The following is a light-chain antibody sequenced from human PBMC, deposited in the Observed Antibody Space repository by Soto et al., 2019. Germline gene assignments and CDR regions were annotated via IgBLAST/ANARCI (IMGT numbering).Light chain of an antibody. V-gene: IGKV3-20*01. Sequence: EIVFAQSPGTLPLSPGERATLSCRASQSVTNSFLAWYQPKPGQAPRLLIYGASRRETGIPDRFTGSGSGTDFTLTISRLEHEDFAVAYCQQYVSSPWAFGQGTKVDIK. CDR3: QQYVSSPWA. CDR1: QSVTNSF. CDR2: GAS. J-gene: IGKJ1*01.